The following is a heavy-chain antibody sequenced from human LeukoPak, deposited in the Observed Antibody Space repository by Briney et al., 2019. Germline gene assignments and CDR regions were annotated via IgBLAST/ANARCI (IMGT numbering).Heavy chain of an antibody. CDR2: IRSSSSTI. CDR1: GFTFSSYS. J-gene: IGHJ4*02. Sequence: GGSLRLSCAASGFTFSSYSMNWVRQAPGKGLEWVSYIRSSSSTIYYADSVNGRFTISRDNAKNSLYLQMNSLRDEDTAVYYCARASPSGYDYWGEGTLVTVSS. D-gene: IGHD3-22*01. V-gene: IGHV3-48*02. CDR3: ARASPSGYDY.